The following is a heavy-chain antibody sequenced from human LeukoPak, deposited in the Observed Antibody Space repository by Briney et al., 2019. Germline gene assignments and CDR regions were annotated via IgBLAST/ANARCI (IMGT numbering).Heavy chain of an antibody. Sequence: GGSLTLSCAASGFAFDDYGMSWVRQVPGRGLEWVSDINWNGDRTPYADSVKGRFTIYKDKAKNSLYLQMNSVRAEDTALYYCARDPNNYGRLDYWGQGTLVAVSS. J-gene: IGHJ4*02. CDR1: GFAFDDYG. V-gene: IGHV3-20*04. D-gene: IGHD3-16*01. CDR2: INWNGDRT. CDR3: ARDPNNYGRLDY.